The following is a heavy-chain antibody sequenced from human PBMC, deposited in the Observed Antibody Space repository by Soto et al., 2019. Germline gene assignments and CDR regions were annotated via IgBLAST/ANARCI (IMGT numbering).Heavy chain of an antibody. Sequence: GASVKVSCKASGYTFTKYYMHWVRQAPGQGLEWMGVINPSDGSTAFAQNFQGRITMTRDTSTSTVYMELNSLRSEDTAVYYCARDDLVVRGVYYYYGMDVWGQGTTVTVSS. V-gene: IGHV1-46*01. CDR3: ARDDLVVRGVYYYYGMDV. D-gene: IGHD3-10*01. CDR1: GYTFTKYY. CDR2: INPSDGST. J-gene: IGHJ6*02.